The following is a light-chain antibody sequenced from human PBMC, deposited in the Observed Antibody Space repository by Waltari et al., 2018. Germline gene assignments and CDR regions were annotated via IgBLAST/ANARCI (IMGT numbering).Light chain of an antibody. CDR1: RNNVGDQG. V-gene: IGLV10-54*04. Sequence: QAGLTQPPSVSKGLGQTATLSCTGNRNNVGDQGTAWLQQHQGHPPKHLSYRNSNRPSGISEKFSTSRSGNTASLTITGLQPEDEADYYCSAWDRSLSAWVFGGGTKLTVL. CDR2: RNS. CDR3: SAWDRSLSAWV. J-gene: IGLJ3*02.